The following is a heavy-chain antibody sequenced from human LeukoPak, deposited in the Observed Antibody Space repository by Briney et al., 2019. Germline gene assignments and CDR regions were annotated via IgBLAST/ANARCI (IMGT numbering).Heavy chain of an antibody. J-gene: IGHJ4*02. CDR1: GFSVGDYG. CDR3: TRGDEERIDY. CDR2: IRSRAYGATT. V-gene: IGHV3-49*04. Sequence: GRSLRLSCTASGFSVGDYGMTWVRQAPGKGLEWISFIRSRAYGATTECAASVKDRFTISRDDSKGIAYLQMNNLKTEDTAVYYCTRGDEERIDYWGPGTLVTVSS. D-gene: IGHD1-1*01.